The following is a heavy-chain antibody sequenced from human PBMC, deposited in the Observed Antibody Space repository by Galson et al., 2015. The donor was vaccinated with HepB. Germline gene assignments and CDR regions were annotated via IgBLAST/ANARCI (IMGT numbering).Heavy chain of an antibody. J-gene: IGHJ6*02. CDR3: ASLGHELDHYYGMDV. D-gene: IGHD1-7*01. CDR2: IYPGDSEI. Sequence: SGAEVKRPGESLKISCQASGYSFTNYWIGWVRQTPGYGLECMGIIYPGDSEIRYNPSFQGQVTMSVDKSISTAYLQWGSLKASDSAMYYCASLGHELDHYYGMDVWGQGTTVTVSS. CDR1: GYSFTNYW. V-gene: IGHV5-51*01.